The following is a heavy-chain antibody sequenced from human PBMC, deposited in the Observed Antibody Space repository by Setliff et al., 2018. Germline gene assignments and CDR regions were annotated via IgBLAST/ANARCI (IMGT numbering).Heavy chain of an antibody. Sequence: SETLSLTCNVSGVSIANTASYWSWIRQPAGKTLEWIGQVYVGGNTYYNPSFESRVSISVDRSNNQFSLRLTSVTAADTAVYYCARVTGFFYVDAWGKGTTVTVSS. D-gene: IGHD3-3*01. J-gene: IGHJ6*03. CDR2: VYVGGNT. V-gene: IGHV4-61*09. CDR1: GVSIANTASY. CDR3: ARVTGFFYVDA.